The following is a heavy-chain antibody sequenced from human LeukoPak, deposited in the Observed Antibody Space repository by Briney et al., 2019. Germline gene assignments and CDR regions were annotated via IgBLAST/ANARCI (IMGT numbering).Heavy chain of an antibody. D-gene: IGHD5-12*01. CDR2: INPNNGGT. CDR1: GYTFTGYY. V-gene: IGHV1-2*02. CDR3: ASGATYRNPFDY. J-gene: IGHJ4*02. Sequence: ASVKVSCTASGYTFTGYYMHWVRQAPGQGLEWMGWINPNNGGTNYAQKFQGRVTMTRDTSISTAYMDLSRLRSDDTAMYYCASGATYRNPFDYWGQGTLVTVSS.